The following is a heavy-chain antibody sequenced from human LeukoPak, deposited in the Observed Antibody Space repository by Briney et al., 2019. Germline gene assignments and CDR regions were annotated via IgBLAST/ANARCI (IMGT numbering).Heavy chain of an antibody. D-gene: IGHD1-14*01. CDR1: GFTFSGHW. Sequence: GGSLRLSCAASGFTFSGHWMSWVRQAPGKGLEWVANINQGGSDKYYADSVKGRFTISRDNANNLLYLQMNSLRGEDTAVYYCTRDRSRAEDDWGQGTLVSVSS. CDR2: INQGGSDK. V-gene: IGHV3-7*01. CDR3: TRDRSRAEDD. J-gene: IGHJ4*02.